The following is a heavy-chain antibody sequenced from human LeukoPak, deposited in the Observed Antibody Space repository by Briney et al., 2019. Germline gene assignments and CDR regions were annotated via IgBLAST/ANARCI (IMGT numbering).Heavy chain of an antibody. Sequence: GASVKVSCKAAGYTFTGYYTHWVRQAPGQGLEWMGRINPNSGGTNYAQKFQGRVTMTRDTSISTAYMELSRLRSDDTAVYYCARVESYGSGSYYYGMDVWGQGTTVTVSS. J-gene: IGHJ6*02. CDR3: ARVESYGSGSYYYGMDV. CDR2: INPNSGGT. CDR1: GYTFTGYY. V-gene: IGHV1-2*06. D-gene: IGHD3-10*01.